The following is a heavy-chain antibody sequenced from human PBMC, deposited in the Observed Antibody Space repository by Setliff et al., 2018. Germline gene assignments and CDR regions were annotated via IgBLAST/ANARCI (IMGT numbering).Heavy chain of an antibody. CDR2: IIPIFGTA. D-gene: IGHD1-26*01. CDR1: GGTFSSYA. V-gene: IGHV1-69*13. J-gene: IGHJ3*02. CDR3: ARASGGNSVEDGFDI. Sequence: GASVKVSCKASGGTFSSYAISWVRQAPGQGLEWMGGIIPIFGTANYAQKFQGRVTITADESTSTAYMELSSLRSEDTAVYYCARASGGNSVEDGFDIWGQGTMVTVSS.